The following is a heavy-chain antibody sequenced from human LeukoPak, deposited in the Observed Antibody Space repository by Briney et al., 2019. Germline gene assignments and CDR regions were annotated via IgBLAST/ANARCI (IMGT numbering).Heavy chain of an antibody. D-gene: IGHD5-18*01. CDR2: IIPIFGTA. J-gene: IGHJ3*02. V-gene: IGHV1-69*05. CDR3: ARSRDTAMQSDAFDI. CDR1: GDTFSIYG. Sequence: SVKVSCKAVGDTFSIYGISWVRQAPGQGLEWMGGIIPIFGTANYAQKFQGRVTITTDESTSTAYMELSSLRSEDTAVYYCARSRDTAMQSDAFDIWGQGTMVTVSS.